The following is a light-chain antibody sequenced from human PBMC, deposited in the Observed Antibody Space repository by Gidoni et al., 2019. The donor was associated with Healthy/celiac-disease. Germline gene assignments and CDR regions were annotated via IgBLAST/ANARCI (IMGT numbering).Light chain of an antibody. J-gene: IGKJ1*01. CDR1: QSISSY. CDR2: AAS. CDR3: QQSYSTPWT. V-gene: IGKV1-39*01. Sequence: DIQMTQSPSSLSASVGDRVTITCRASQSISSYLNWYQQKPGKAPKLLIYAASSFQSGVPSRFSGSGSGTDFTLTISSLQPDDFATYYCQQSYSTPWTFGQGTKVEIK.